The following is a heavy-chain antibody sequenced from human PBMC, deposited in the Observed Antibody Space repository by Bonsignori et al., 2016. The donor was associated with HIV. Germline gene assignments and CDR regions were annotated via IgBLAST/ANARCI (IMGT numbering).Heavy chain of an antibody. CDR2: IYHSGST. V-gene: IGHV4-38-2*01. D-gene: IGHD6-13*01. CDR3: ATDLQRQQLGGFDY. J-gene: IGHJ4*02. Sequence: PGKGLEWIGSIYHSGSTYYNPSLKSRVTISVDTSKNQFSLKLSSVTAADTAVYYCATDLQRQQLGGFDYWGQGTLVTVSS.